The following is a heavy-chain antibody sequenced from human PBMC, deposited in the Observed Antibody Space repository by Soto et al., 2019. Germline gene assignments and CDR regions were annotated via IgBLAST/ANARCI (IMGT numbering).Heavy chain of an antibody. CDR1: GYTFSNFG. CDR3: ARDQVMPIVGAVLGVFDY. CDR2: ISGHSGDT. V-gene: IGHV1-18*04. Sequence: QIQLVQSEAEMKRPGASVKVSCKTSGYTFSNFGISWVRQAPGQEPEWMGWISGHSGDTNYAKKFQGRLILTTDTSRSTADMDLRNLRSDDAAVYFCARDQVMPIVGAVLGVFDYWGQGTLVAVSS. D-gene: IGHD3-3*01. J-gene: IGHJ4*02.